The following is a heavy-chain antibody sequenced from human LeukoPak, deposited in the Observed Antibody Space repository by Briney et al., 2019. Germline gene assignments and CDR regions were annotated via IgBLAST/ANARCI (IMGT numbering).Heavy chain of an antibody. CDR2: ISYSGST. V-gene: IGHV4-59*08. CDR1: GASISSYY. CDR3: ARHPELYFFDY. D-gene: IGHD3-10*01. J-gene: IGHJ4*02. Sequence: PSDTLSLTCTVSGASISSYYSSWIRPPPGKGLEWIWYISYSGSTNYNPSLKSRVTISAATSKNQVSLTLSSVTAADAAVYYCARHPELYFFDYWGQGTLVTVSS.